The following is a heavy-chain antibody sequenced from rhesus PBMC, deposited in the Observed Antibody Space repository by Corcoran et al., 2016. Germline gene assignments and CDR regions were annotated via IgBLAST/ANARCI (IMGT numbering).Heavy chain of an antibody. CDR3: ARDKKATVGTAGYDY. Sequence: QVQLQESGPGLVKPSETLSLTCAVSGGSISSSNWWSWIRQPPGKGVEGIGYISGSSGSTYYNPSLKSRVTISTDTSKNQFSLKLSSVTAADTAVYYCARDKKATVGTAGYDYWGQGVLVTVSS. CDR2: ISGSSGST. V-gene: IGHV4-65*01. J-gene: IGHJ4*01. CDR1: GGSISSSNW. D-gene: IGHD5-24*01.